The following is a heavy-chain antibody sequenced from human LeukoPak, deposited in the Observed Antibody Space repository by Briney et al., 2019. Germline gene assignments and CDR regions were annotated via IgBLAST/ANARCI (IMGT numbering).Heavy chain of an antibody. V-gene: IGHV4-34*01. CDR2: INHSGST. D-gene: IGHD5-18*01. J-gene: IGHJ4*02. CDR3: ARRPLYSYGPNDY. CDR1: GGSFSGYY. Sequence: SETLSLTCAVYGGSFSGYYWSWIRQPPGKGLEWIREINHSGSTNYNPSLKSRVIISVDTSKNQFSLKLSSVTAADTAVYYCARRPLYSYGPNDYWGQGTLVTVSS.